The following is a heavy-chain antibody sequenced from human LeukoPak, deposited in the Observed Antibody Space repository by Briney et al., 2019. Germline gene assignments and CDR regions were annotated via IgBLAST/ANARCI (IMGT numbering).Heavy chain of an antibody. CDR3: ARGGDASSGWYLH. J-gene: IGHJ4*02. CDR2: IYTSGST. CDR1: GGSISSGSYY. D-gene: IGHD6-19*01. V-gene: IGHV4-61*02. Sequence: PSETLSLTCTVSGGSISSGSYYWSWIRQPAGKGLEWIGRIYTSGSTNYNPSLKGRVTISVDTSKNQFSLKLSSVTAADTAVYYCARGGDASSGWYLHWGQGTLVTVSS.